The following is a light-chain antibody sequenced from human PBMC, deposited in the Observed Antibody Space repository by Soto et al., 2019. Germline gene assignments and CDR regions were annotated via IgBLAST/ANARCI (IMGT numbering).Light chain of an antibody. CDR2: AAS. Sequence: EIVLTQSPGTLSLSPGERATLSCRATQSVSSSYLAWYQQKPGQAPRLLIYAASSRATGIPDRFSGSGSGTDFTLTISRLEPEDFAVYFCQQFGSSPPTSGQGTKVEIK. J-gene: IGKJ1*01. CDR3: QQFGSSPPT. V-gene: IGKV3-20*01. CDR1: QSVSSSY.